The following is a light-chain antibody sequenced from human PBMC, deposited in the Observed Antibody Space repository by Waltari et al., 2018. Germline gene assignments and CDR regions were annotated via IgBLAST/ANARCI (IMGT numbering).Light chain of an antibody. CDR2: RVS. CDR1: QSLVSSDGSTY. Sequence: DVLMTQSPLSLPVTLGQPASISCRSSQSLVSSDGSTYLNWFQQRPGQSPRRLIYRVSTRNSGVPDRFSGSGSGTDFTLEISRVEAEDVGFYYCMQGTHWPPTFGGGTKVEIK. V-gene: IGKV2-30*01. CDR3: MQGTHWPPT. J-gene: IGKJ4*01.